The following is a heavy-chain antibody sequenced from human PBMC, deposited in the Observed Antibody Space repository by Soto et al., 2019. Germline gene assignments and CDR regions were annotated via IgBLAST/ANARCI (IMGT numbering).Heavy chain of an antibody. CDR2: IYSGGST. CDR1: VFTVSSNY. J-gene: IGHJ3*01. CDR3: ARDVCGGHCYSKYDAFDG. D-gene: IGHD2-21*02. V-gene: IGHV3-53*01. Sequence: VGSLRLSCAASVFTVSSNYMSWVRHSPGKGLEWVSVIYSGGSTYYADSVKGRFTISRDNSKNTLYLQMNSLRAEDTAVYYCARDVCGGHCYSKYDAFDGLGQGTMVTVSS.